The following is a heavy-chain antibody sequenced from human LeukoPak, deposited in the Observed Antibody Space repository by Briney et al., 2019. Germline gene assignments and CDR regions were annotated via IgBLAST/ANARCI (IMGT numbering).Heavy chain of an antibody. V-gene: IGHV3-21*01. Sequence: GGSLRLSCAASGFTFSSYSMNWVRQAPGKGLEWVSSISSSSSYIYYADSVKGRFTISRDNAKNSLYLQMNSLRAEDTAVYYCARVSVRRYFDWPHPTLDYWGQGTLVTVSS. CDR3: ARVSVRRYFDWPHPTLDY. J-gene: IGHJ4*02. CDR1: GFTFSSYS. CDR2: ISSSSSYI. D-gene: IGHD3-9*01.